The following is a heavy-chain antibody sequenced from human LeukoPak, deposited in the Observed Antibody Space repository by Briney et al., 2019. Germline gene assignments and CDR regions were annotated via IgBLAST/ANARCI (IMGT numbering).Heavy chain of an antibody. D-gene: IGHD6-19*01. J-gene: IGHJ4*02. CDR3: AKDLLSGHPPQEVDY. CDR2: ISGSGGRT. CDR1: GFTFSSYA. Sequence: PGGSLTLSCAASGFTFSSYAMSWLRQAPGKGLEWVSAISGSGGRTYYAHSVKGLFTISRDNSKNTLYLQMKSVRDEDTAVYYCAKDLLSGHPPQEVDYWGQGTMVTVSS. V-gene: IGHV3-23*01.